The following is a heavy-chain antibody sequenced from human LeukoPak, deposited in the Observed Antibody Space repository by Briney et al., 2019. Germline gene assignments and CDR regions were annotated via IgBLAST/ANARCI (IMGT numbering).Heavy chain of an antibody. CDR1: GGSINSSGYY. D-gene: IGHD1-26*01. CDR3: ARHEYSGSYYGLSWFDP. J-gene: IGHJ5*02. Sequence: SETLSLTCTVSGGSINSSGYYWGWIRQPPGKGLEWIASIYYSGSNYYNPSLKSRVTISVDTSKNQLSLKLSSLTAADTAVYYCARHEYSGSYYGLSWFDPWGQGTLVTVSS. CDR2: IYYSGSN. V-gene: IGHV4-39*01.